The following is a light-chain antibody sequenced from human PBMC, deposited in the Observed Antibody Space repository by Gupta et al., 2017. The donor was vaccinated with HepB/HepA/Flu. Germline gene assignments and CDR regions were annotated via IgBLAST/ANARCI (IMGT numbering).Light chain of an antibody. Sequence: SYVLTQPPSVSVVPGQTALITCEGDNIGMKSVHWYQQKPGQAPVLVVYDDYARPSGIPERLSGSHTGSAATLTINRVEAGDEADYYCQVWDSDSDNVVFGGGTKLTVL. J-gene: IGLJ3*02. CDR1: NIGMKS. CDR3: QVWDSDSDNVV. V-gene: IGLV3-21*02. CDR2: DDY.